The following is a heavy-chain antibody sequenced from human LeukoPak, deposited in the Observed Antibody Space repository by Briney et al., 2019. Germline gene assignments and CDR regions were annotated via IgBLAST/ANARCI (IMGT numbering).Heavy chain of an antibody. CDR3: AKVSESNYDFLTGYYTPYYFDY. J-gene: IGHJ4*02. CDR1: GFTVSSNY. Sequence: PGGSLRLSCAASGFTVSSNYMSWVRQAPGKGLQGVSGIYSGGSTYYADSVKGRFTISRDNSKNTLYLQMNSLRAEDTAVYYCAKVSESNYDFLTGYYTPYYFDYWGQGTLVTVSS. V-gene: IGHV3-66*01. CDR2: IYSGGST. D-gene: IGHD3-9*01.